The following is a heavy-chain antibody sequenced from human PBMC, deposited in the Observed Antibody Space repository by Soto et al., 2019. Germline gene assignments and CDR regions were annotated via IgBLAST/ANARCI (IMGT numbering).Heavy chain of an antibody. V-gene: IGHV3-7*01. J-gene: IGHJ4*02. CDR1: GFTFSSYW. CDR2: IKQDGSEK. D-gene: IGHD5-18*01. Sequence: EVQLVESGGGLVQPGGSLRLSCAASGFTFSSYWMSWVRQAPGKGLERVANIKQDGSEKYYVDSVKGRFTISRDNAKNSLYLQMNSLRAADTAVYYCAREGGRSYGLPERYDYWGQGTLVTVSS. CDR3: AREGGRSYGLPERYDY.